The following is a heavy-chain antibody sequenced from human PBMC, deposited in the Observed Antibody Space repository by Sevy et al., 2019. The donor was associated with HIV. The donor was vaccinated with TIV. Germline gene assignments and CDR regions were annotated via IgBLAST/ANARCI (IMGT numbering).Heavy chain of an antibody. V-gene: IGHV3-48*02. J-gene: IGHJ4*02. D-gene: IGHD2-15*01. Sequence: GGSLRLSCAASTFTFSSYSMHWVRQAPGKGLEWVSYISSSSGTRYYADSVKGRFTISRDKAKNSLFLQMNSLRDEDKAVYDCASRGYCGGGSCYSGPNDYWGQGTLVTVSS. CDR1: TFTFSSYS. CDR3: ASRGYCGGGSCYSGPNDY. CDR2: ISSSSGTR.